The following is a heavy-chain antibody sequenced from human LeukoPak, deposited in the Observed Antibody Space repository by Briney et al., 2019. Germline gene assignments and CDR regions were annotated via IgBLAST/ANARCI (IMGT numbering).Heavy chain of an antibody. CDR3: GRAFPPLRTSSAGDL. CDR2: ISHLSSHA. CDR1: GFTFSDYD. Sequence: PGGSLRLSCSASGFTFSDYDMNWVRQAPGKGLEWVSSISHLSSHAYYGDSVKGRFSISRDNAKNSLYLQMNSLGAEDTAIYYCGRAFPPLRTSSAGDLWGQGILVTVSS. J-gene: IGHJ4*02. V-gene: IGHV3-21*01. D-gene: IGHD3-16*01.